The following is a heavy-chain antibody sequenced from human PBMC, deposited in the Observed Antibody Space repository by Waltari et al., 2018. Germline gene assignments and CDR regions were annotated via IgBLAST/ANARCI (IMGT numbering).Heavy chain of an antibody. CDR1: GYTFTGHV. D-gene: IGHD3-3*01. J-gene: IGHJ3*01. CDR3: ARVLYDFWGGYHPNDVFDF. V-gene: IGHV1-2*02. Sequence: QVHLVQSGAEVKKPGASVTVSCKASGYTFTGHVTHCVRQAPGQGLEWVGSVNPNTGDTYSAQKFEGRVTMTRDTSISTAYLDLSRLTSDDTAVYYCARVLYDFWGGYHPNDVFDFWGQGTVVIVSS. CDR2: VNPNTGDT.